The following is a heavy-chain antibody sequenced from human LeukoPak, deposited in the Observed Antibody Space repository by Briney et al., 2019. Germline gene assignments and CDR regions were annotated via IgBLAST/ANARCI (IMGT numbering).Heavy chain of an antibody. CDR2: IYPGDSDT. Sequence: GESLKISCKGSGYSLTSYWIGWVRQMPRKGLEWMGIIYPGDSDTRYSPSFQGQVTISADKSISTAYLQWSSLKASDTAMYYCARVPYYYDSSGYYYFDYWGQGTLVTVSS. CDR3: ARVPYYYDSSGYYYFDY. CDR1: GYSLTSYW. V-gene: IGHV5-51*01. D-gene: IGHD3-22*01. J-gene: IGHJ4*02.